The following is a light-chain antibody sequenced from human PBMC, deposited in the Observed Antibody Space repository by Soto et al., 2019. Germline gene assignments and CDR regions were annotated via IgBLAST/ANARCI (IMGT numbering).Light chain of an antibody. CDR3: QQYGSSPWT. J-gene: IGKJ1*01. CDR2: GAS. Sequence: IVLTQAPGTLSLSPGEGATLSCRASQSVSSSYLAWYQQKPGQAPRLLIYGASSRATGIPDRFSGSGSGTDFTLTISRLEPEDFAVYYCQQYGSSPWTFGQGTKV. CDR1: QSVSSSY. V-gene: IGKV3-20*01.